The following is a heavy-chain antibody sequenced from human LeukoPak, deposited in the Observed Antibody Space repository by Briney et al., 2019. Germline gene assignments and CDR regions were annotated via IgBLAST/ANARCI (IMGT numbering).Heavy chain of an antibody. V-gene: IGHV3-23*01. CDR3: AKVGGFDFWSGYYYFDY. CDR2: ISGSGGST. D-gene: IGHD3-3*01. Sequence: PGGSLRLSCAASGFTFSSYAMSWVRQAPGKGLEWVSGISGSGGSTYYXDSVKGRFTISRDNSKNTLYLQMNSLRAEDTAVYYCAKVGGFDFWSGYYYFDYWGQGTLVTVSS. CDR1: GFTFSSYA. J-gene: IGHJ4*02.